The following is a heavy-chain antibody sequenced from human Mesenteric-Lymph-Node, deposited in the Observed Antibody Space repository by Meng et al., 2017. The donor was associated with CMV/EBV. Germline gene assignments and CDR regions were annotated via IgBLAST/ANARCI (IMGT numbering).Heavy chain of an antibody. CDR3: ARHQRWLKSEGGFNY. CDR1: GGSFSGYY. V-gene: IGHV4-34*01. D-gene: IGHD4-23*01. CDR2: INHSGST. J-gene: IGHJ4*02. Sequence: VQLQQWGAGLFKPSETLSLTCAVCGGSFSGYYWSWIRQPPGKGLEWIGEINHSGSTNYNPSLKSRVTISVDTSKNQFSLKLSSVTAADTAVYYCARHQRWLKSEGGFNYWGQGTLVTVSS.